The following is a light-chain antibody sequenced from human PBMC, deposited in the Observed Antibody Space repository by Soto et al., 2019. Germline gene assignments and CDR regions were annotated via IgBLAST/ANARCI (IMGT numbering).Light chain of an antibody. V-gene: IGKV1-27*01. CDR1: QAIGIY. J-gene: IGKJ1*01. CDR3: QKYSGAPPT. Sequence: DIQMTQSPSSLSTSVGDRVTITCRASQAIGIYLAWYQQKPGKVPKLLIYAASTLQSGGPSRFSGSGSGTDFTLTINSLQPEDVATYYCQKYSGAPPTFGQGTKVEIK. CDR2: AAS.